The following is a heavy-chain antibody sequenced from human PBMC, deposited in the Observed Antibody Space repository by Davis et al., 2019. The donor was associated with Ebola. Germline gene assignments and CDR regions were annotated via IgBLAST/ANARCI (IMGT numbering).Heavy chain of an antibody. Sequence: SETLSLTCAVYGGSFSGYYWSWIRQPPGKWLEWIGEINHSGSTNYNPSLKIRVTISVDTSKHQFSMKRSYVTAADTAVYYCARFGYYRGYYGMDVWGQGTTVTVSS. CDR3: ARFGYYRGYYGMDV. V-gene: IGHV4-34*01. D-gene: IGHD3-3*01. J-gene: IGHJ6*02. CDR2: INHSGST. CDR1: GGSFSGYY.